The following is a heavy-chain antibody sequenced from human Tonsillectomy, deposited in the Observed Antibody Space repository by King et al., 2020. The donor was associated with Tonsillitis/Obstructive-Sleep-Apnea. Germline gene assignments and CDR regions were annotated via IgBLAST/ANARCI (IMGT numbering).Heavy chain of an antibody. Sequence: TLKESGPALVKPTQTLTLTCTFSGFSLSTIGMCVSWIRQPPGKALEWLALIDWDDDKYYSTSLKTRLTISKDTSKNQVVLTMTNMDPVDTATYYCARIQGIAAAGTGGFDYWGQGTLVTVSS. D-gene: IGHD6-13*01. CDR2: IDWDDDK. V-gene: IGHV2-70*01. J-gene: IGHJ4*02. CDR1: GFSLSTIGMC. CDR3: ARIQGIAAAGTGGFDY.